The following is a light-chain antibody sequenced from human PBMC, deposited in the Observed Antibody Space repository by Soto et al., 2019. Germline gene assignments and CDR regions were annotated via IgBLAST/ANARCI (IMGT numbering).Light chain of an antibody. CDR2: YDD. Sequence: QSVLTQPPSVSEGPGQRVTISCSGSTSNIGKNTVNWYQQLPGEAPKLFIYYDDLSASGVSDRFSGSKSGTSASLAISGLQSEDEADYYCGAWDDSLNGWVFGGGTKLTVL. CDR1: TSNIGKNT. V-gene: IGLV1-36*01. J-gene: IGLJ3*02. CDR3: GAWDDSLNGWV.